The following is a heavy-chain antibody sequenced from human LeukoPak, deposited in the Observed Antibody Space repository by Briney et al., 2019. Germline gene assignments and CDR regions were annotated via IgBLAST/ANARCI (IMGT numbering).Heavy chain of an antibody. CDR3: TTEGTHCSSTSCCGY. CDR1: GFTFSNAW. J-gene: IGHJ4*02. CDR2: IKSKTDGGTT. D-gene: IGHD2-2*01. Sequence: GGSLRLSCAASGFTFSNAWMSWVRQAPGKGLEWVGRIKSKTDGGTTDYAAPVKGRFTISRDDSKNTLYLQMNSLKTEDTAVYYCTTEGTHCSSTSCCGYWGQGTLVTVSS. V-gene: IGHV3-15*01.